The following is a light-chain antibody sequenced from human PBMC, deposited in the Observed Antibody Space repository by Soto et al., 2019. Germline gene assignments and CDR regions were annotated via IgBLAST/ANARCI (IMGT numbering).Light chain of an antibody. V-gene: IGKV1-39*01. CDR2: AAS. CDR1: QSISSY. J-gene: IGKJ3*01. CDR3: QQSDNFPFT. Sequence: DIQMTQSPSSLSASVGDRVIITCRASQSISSYLNWYQQKPGKAPKLLIYAASSLQSGVPSRFSGSGSGTDFTLTISSLQPEDFTTYFCQQSDNFPFTFGPGTKVEIK.